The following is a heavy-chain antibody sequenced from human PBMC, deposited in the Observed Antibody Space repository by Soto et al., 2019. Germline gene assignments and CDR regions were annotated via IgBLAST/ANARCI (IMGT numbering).Heavy chain of an antibody. V-gene: IGHV3-7*01. CDR2: IKLDGSEK. D-gene: IGHD3-10*01. CDR3: ARVEGGYYGSGSYGFDY. CDR1: GFTFSNYW. J-gene: IGHJ4*02. Sequence: EVQLVESGGGLVEPGGSLSLSCAASGFTFSNYWMTWVRQAPGKGLEWVANIKLDGSEKYYVDSVKGRSTISRDNAKNSVYLHVDSLRVEDTAVYYCARVEGGYYGSGSYGFDYWGQGSLVTVSS.